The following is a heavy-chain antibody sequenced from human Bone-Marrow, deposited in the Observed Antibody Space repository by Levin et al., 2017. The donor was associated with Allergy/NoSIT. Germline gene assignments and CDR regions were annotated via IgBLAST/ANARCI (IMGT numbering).Heavy chain of an antibody. CDR3: ARVRGDGDYISDY. CDR1: GFISSNDG. D-gene: IGHD4-17*01. J-gene: IGHJ4*02. CDR2: IWNDGSNK. Sequence: GESLKISCAASGFISSNDGMHWVRQAPGKGLEWVAVIWNDGSNKYYADSVKGRFTISRDNSKNTLYLQMNSLRAEDTAVYYCARVRGDGDYISDYWGQGTLVTVSS. V-gene: IGHV3-33*01.